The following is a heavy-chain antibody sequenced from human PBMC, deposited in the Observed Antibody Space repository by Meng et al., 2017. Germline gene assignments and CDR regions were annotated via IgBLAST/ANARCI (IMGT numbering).Heavy chain of an antibody. CDR2: IVPIFGTE. D-gene: IGHD5-24*01. CDR3: ARDQVSKATKFDY. V-gene: IGHV1-69*01. Sequence: QQVLSGTEVKKHGPSGKVSWKPAGGTFISYAISWVRQTPGQGLEWMGGIVPIFGTENYAQKFQGRVTITADESTSTAYMELSSLRSEDTAVYDCARDQVSKATKFDYWGQGTLVTVSS. CDR1: GGTFISYA. J-gene: IGHJ4*02.